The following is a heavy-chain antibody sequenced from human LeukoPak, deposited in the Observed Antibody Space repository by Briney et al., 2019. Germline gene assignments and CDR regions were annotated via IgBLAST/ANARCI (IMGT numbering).Heavy chain of an antibody. CDR1: GFTFSDYS. Sequence: PGGSLRLSCAASGFTFSDYSMNWVRQAPGKGLEWVSNIRGSGSGIYYADSVKGRFTISRDNDKNSLDLQMNSLRAEDTAFYYCARDLNWGFDFWGRGALVTVSS. V-gene: IGHV3-48*04. D-gene: IGHD7-27*01. J-gene: IGHJ4*02. CDR3: ARDLNWGFDF. CDR2: IRGSGSGI.